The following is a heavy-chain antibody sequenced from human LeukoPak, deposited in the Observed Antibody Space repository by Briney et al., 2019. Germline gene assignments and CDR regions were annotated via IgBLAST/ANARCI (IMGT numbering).Heavy chain of an antibody. CDR3: AQGKDSSGWEALDI. V-gene: IGHV3-23*01. D-gene: IGHD6-19*01. CDR2: ISGSGGIT. CDR1: GFTFSNYA. J-gene: IGHJ3*02. Sequence: GGSLRLSCAASGFTFSNYAMSWVRQAPGKGLEWVSTISGSGGITYSADSVKGRFTIFRDNSKNTLYLQMNSLRAEDTAVYYCAQGKDSSGWEALDIWGQGTMVTVSS.